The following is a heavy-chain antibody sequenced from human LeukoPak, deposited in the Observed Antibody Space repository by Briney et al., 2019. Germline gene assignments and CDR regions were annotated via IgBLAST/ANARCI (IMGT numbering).Heavy chain of an antibody. CDR3: ARHVGFGESHFDY. Sequence: ASVKVSCKASGGTFSSYAISWVRQAPGQGLEWMGGIIPIFGTANYAQKFQGRVTITADKSTSTAYMELSSVRSEDTDVSYGARHVGFGESHFDYWGQGTLVTVSS. V-gene: IGHV1-69*06. CDR1: GGTFSSYA. J-gene: IGHJ4*02. D-gene: IGHD3-10*01. CDR2: IIPIFGTA.